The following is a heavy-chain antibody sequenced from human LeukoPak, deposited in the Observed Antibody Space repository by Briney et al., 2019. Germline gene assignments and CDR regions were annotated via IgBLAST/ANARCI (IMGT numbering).Heavy chain of an antibody. D-gene: IGHD5-24*01. CDR3: ARDAWDGYNAYYFDY. J-gene: IGHJ4*02. Sequence: SETLSLTCTVSGGSISNYYWSWIWQPAGKGLEWIGRIYTSGSTNYNPSLKSRATMSVDTSKKQFSLKLSSVTAADTAVYYCARDAWDGYNAYYFDYWGQGTLVTVSS. V-gene: IGHV4-4*07. CDR2: IYTSGST. CDR1: GGSISNYY.